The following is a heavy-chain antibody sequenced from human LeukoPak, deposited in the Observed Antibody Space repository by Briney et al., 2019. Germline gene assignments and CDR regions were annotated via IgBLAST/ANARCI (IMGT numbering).Heavy chain of an antibody. Sequence: GGSLRLSCAASGFTFSSYWMSWVRQAPGKGLEWVANIKQGGSEKYYVDSVKGRFTISRDNAKNSLYPQMNSLRAEDTAVYYCARTISMVRGVPAHFYYYYMDVWGKGTTVTVSS. D-gene: IGHD3-10*01. J-gene: IGHJ6*03. CDR2: IKQGGSEK. V-gene: IGHV3-7*01. CDR1: GFTFSSYW. CDR3: ARTISMVRGVPAHFYYYYMDV.